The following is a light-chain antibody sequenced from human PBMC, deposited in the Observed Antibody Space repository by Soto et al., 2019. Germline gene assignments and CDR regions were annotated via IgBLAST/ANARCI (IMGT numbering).Light chain of an antibody. V-gene: IGKV1-12*01. J-gene: IGKJ3*01. Sequence: DIHITLEPASVSASAEATHTFTSRASQGISSWLAWYQQQTGKDPKLLIYAESSLQSGVTSSLSGSGSGTDFTINISGLRAEDFVTDYCQQSFSIPLTFGPGTKVDI. CDR2: AES. CDR1: QGISSW. CDR3: QQSFSIPLT.